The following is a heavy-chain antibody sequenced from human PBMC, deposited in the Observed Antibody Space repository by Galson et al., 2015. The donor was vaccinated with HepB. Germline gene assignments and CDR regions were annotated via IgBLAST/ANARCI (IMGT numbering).Heavy chain of an antibody. J-gene: IGHJ4*02. CDR3: ALQREGDVGSRVEY. V-gene: IGHV2-5*02. CDR1: GFSLSTSGVG. D-gene: IGHD1-26*01. Sequence: PALVKPTQTLTLTCTFSGFSLSTSGVGVGWIRQPPGKALEWVALVYWDDDKRYSPSLESRLTISKDTSKNQVVLTMTNMDPVDTATYYCALQREGDVGSRVEYWGQGTLVTVSS. CDR2: VYWDDDK.